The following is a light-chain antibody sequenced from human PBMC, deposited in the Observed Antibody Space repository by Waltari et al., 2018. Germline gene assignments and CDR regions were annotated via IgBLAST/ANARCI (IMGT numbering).Light chain of an antibody. CDR2: ATS. V-gene: IGKV3-20*01. CDR1: QSVKSNE. Sequence: EIVLTQSPRTLSLSPGDRATLSCRASQSVKSNELAWYQQKPGQAPRLLSYATSTRPTGIPDRFSGSGSGTDFILTISRLEAEDFVLYYCQQYGTPLTFGGGTKVEIK. CDR3: QQYGTPLT. J-gene: IGKJ4*01.